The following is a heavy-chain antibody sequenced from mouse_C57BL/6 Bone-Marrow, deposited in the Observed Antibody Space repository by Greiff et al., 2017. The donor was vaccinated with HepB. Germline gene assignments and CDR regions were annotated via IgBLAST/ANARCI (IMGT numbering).Heavy chain of an antibody. D-gene: IGHD1-1*01. CDR2: ISDGGSYT. V-gene: IGHV5-4*01. J-gene: IGHJ3*01. Sequence: EVKVEESGGGLVKPGGSLKLSCAASGFTFSSYAMSWVRQTPEKRLEWVATISDGGSYTYYPDNVKGRFTISRDNAKNNLYLQMSHLKSEDTAMYYCARETYYGSSYGAYWGQGTLVTVSA. CDR3: ARETYYGSSYGAY. CDR1: GFTFSSYA.